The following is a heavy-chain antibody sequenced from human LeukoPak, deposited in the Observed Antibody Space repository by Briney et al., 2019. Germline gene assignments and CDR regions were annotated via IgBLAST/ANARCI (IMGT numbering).Heavy chain of an antibody. Sequence: PSETLSLTCNVSGGSMGSYYWSWIRQSPGKGLEWIAYMSHSGSANYKSSLKSRLTISIDTSKIQFSLKLSGVTAADTAVYYCSRWGAVNGFDIWGQGTMVTVSS. V-gene: IGHV4-59*12. CDR1: GGSMGSYY. CDR2: MSHSGSA. CDR3: SRWGAVNGFDI. D-gene: IGHD3-16*01. J-gene: IGHJ3*02.